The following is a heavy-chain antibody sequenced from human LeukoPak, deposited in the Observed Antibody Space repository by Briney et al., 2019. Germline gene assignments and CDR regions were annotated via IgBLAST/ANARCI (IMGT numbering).Heavy chain of an antibody. V-gene: IGHV1-8*01. D-gene: IGHD3-10*01. J-gene: IGHJ4*02. Sequence: GASVKVSCKASGYTFINYDIMWVRQATGQGLEWMGWKNSNSGNTGYAQKFQGRVTMTGDTSMSTAYMELSSLRFEDTAVYYCTRGRGGTIVRGYMDYRGQGTLVTVSS. CDR2: KNSNSGNT. CDR3: TRGRGGTIVRGYMDY. CDR1: GYTFINYD.